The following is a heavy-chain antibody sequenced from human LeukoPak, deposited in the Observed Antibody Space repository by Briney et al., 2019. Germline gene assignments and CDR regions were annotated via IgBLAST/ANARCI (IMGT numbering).Heavy chain of an antibody. J-gene: IGHJ6*04. CDR2: ISTSSSYI. CDR3: AELGITMIGGV. CDR1: GFTFSSYG. Sequence: GGSLRLSCAASGFTFSSYGMSWVRQAPGKGPEWVSSISTSSSYIHYADSVKGRFTISRDNAKNSLYLQMNSLRAEDTAVYYCAELGITMIGGVWGKGTTVTISS. V-gene: IGHV3-21*01. D-gene: IGHD3-10*02.